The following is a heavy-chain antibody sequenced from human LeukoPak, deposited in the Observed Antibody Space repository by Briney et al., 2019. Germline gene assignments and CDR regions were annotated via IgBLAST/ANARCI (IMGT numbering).Heavy chain of an antibody. Sequence: PGGSLRLSCEASGFAFSNFAMSWVRQAPGKGLEWVSAMSGSGYYTYYVESVKGRFTISRDNSKNTLYLHMNSLRADDTAVYYCAKMEGQRLYDYCMDVWGRGTTVTVSS. J-gene: IGHJ6*03. D-gene: IGHD3-3*01. CDR3: AKMEGQRLYDYCMDV. CDR2: MSGSGYYT. CDR1: GFAFSNFA. V-gene: IGHV3-23*01.